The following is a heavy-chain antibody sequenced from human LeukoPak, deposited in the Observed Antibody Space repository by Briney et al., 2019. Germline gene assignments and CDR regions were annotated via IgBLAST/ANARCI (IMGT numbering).Heavy chain of an antibody. CDR2: ISGSGGST. Sequence: GGSLRLSCAASGFTFSTYAMSWVRQAPGKGLEWVSAISGSGGSTYYADSVKGRFTISRDNSKNTLYLQMNSLRAEDTAVYYWAKAAYDILTGGFDPWGQGTLVTVSS. V-gene: IGHV3-23*01. D-gene: IGHD3-9*01. CDR3: AKAAYDILTGGFDP. CDR1: GFTFSTYA. J-gene: IGHJ5*02.